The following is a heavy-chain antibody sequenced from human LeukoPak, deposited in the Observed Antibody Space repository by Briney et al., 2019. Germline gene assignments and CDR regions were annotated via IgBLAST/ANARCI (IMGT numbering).Heavy chain of an antibody. CDR3: ARAGGLNYYGGYSEFGH. Sequence: PETLSLTCTVSGGSISSTSYYWGWIRQPPGKGLEWIGSVYFSGSTYYNPSLKSRVTISLGTSKNQFSLQLRSVTAADTAVYYSARAGGLNYYGGYSEFGHWGQGTLVTVSS. CDR2: VYFSGST. D-gene: IGHD4-23*01. J-gene: IGHJ5*02. V-gene: IGHV4-39*07. CDR1: GGSISSTSYY.